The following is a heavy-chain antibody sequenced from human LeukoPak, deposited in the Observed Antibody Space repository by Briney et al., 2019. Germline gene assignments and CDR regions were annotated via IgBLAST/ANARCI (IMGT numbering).Heavy chain of an antibody. D-gene: IGHD3-22*01. V-gene: IGHV3-53*01. CDR3: ASLKGLFDYFDY. CDR2: LYNAGST. Sequence: GGSVRLSCVASGVIVSNNYISWVRQAPGKGLEWVSDLYNAGSTYYAESVRGRFTISRDNSKNTLYLQMYSLRAEDTAVYYCASLKGLFDYFDYWGQGILVTVYS. CDR1: GVIVSNNY. J-gene: IGHJ4*02.